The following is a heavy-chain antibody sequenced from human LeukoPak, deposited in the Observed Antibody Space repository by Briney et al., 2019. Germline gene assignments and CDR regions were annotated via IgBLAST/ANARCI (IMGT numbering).Heavy chain of an antibody. CDR1: GFTVSSNY. CDR2: IYSGDST. V-gene: IGHV3-53*01. Sequence: GGSLRLSCAASGFTVSSNYMSWVRQAPGKGLEWVSVIYSGDSTYYADSVKGRFTISRDNSKNTLYLQMNSLRAEDTAVYYCARDSRDDAFHIWGQGTMVTVSS. J-gene: IGHJ3*02. CDR3: ARDSRDDAFHI.